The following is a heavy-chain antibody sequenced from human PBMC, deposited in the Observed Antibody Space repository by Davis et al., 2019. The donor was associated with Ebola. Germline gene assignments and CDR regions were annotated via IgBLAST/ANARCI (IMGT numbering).Heavy chain of an antibody. CDR1: GFTFSSYW. CDR3: ARVSPDGYSSSWFLGWFDP. Sequence: GESLKISCAASGFTFSSYWMSWVRQAPGKGLEWVANIKQDGREKYYVDSVKGRFTISRDNAKNSLYLQMNSLRAEDTAVYYCARVSPDGYSSSWFLGWFDPWGQGTLVTVSS. V-gene: IGHV3-7*03. CDR2: IKQDGREK. D-gene: IGHD6-13*01. J-gene: IGHJ5*02.